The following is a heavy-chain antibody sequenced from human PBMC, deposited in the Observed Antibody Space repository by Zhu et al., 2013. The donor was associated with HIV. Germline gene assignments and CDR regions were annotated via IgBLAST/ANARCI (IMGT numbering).Heavy chain of an antibody. CDR3: ARDYYYDSSGYPNWFDP. CDR1: GDTFSTNA. V-gene: IGHV1-69*01. J-gene: IGHJ5*02. D-gene: IGHD3-22*01. CDR2: IIPIFGTS. Sequence: QVQLVQSGAEVKKPGSSVNVSCKSSGDTFSTNAISWLRQAPGQGLEWIGGIIPIFGTSNHAQKFQDRVTITADESTSTVYMELSRLRSDDTAIYYCARDYYYDSSGYPNWFDPWAREPWSPSPQ.